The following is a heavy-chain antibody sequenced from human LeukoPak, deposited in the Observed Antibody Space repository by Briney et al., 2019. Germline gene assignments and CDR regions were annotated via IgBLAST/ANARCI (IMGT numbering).Heavy chain of an antibody. CDR2: IYYSGTT. D-gene: IGHD2-15*01. CDR1: GGSISSSTYY. Sequence: PSETLSLTCTVSGGSISSSTYYWGWIRQTPGKGLEWIGSIYYSGTTYYNPSLNSRVTISVDTSKNQFSLKLSSVTAADTAVYYCARHRHIVMVDDAFDIWGQGTMVTVSS. V-gene: IGHV4-39*01. CDR3: ARHRHIVMVDDAFDI. J-gene: IGHJ3*02.